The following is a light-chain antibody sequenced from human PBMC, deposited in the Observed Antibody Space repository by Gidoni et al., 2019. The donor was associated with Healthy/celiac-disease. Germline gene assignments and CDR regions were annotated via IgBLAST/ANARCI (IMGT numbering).Light chain of an antibody. CDR1: QDISNY. V-gene: IGKV1-33*01. CDR2: DAS. Sequence: EIQMTQSPSSLSASVGDRVTITCQASQDISNYLHWYQQKPGKAPKLLIYDASNLERGAPSRFSGSGSGTDFTFTISSLQPEDIATYYCQQYDNLPITFGQGTRLEIK. J-gene: IGKJ5*01. CDR3: QQYDNLPIT.